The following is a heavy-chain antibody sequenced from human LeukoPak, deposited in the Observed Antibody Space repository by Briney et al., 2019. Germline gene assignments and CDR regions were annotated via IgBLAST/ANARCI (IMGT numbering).Heavy chain of an antibody. D-gene: IGHD6-19*01. CDR2: IYPGDSDT. CDR1: GYTFASYW. CDR3: ARQIADSSGPIDY. V-gene: IGHV5-51*01. Sequence: PGGSLRLSCKGSGYTFASYWIAWVRQVPGNGLEWMGIIYPGDSDTRYSPSFQGQVTISADKSINTAYLQWSSLKASDTPMYYCARQIADSSGPIDYWGQGALVTVSS. J-gene: IGHJ4*02.